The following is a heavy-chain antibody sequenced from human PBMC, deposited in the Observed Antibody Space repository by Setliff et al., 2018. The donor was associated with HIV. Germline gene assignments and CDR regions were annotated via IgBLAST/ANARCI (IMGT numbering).Heavy chain of an antibody. D-gene: IGHD6-19*01. Sequence: PGGSLRLSCAASGFTFDDYTMHWVRQAPGKGLEWVSLISWDGANTYYADSLKDRITISRDNSKNSLYLQMNSLRAEDTALYYCVRVPEAGTADFYYYYYGMDVWGPGTTVTVSS. CDR1: GFTFDDYT. CDR2: ISWDGANT. V-gene: IGHV3-43*01. J-gene: IGHJ6*02. CDR3: VRVPEAGTADFYYYYYGMDV.